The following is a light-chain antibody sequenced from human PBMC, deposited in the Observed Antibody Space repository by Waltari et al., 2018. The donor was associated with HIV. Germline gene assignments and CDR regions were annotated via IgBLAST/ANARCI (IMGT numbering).Light chain of an antibody. CDR1: SSDAGDYNY. J-gene: IGLJ2*01. CDR2: EVR. Sequence: QSALTQPPSAYGSPGPSVTIPCTGPSSDAGDYNYVSWYQQHPGKAPKLMMYEVRKRASGVPDRFSASKSGNTASLTVSGLQAEDEADYYCGSYAGSNNLVFGGGTKLTVL. CDR3: GSYAGSNNLV. V-gene: IGLV2-8*01.